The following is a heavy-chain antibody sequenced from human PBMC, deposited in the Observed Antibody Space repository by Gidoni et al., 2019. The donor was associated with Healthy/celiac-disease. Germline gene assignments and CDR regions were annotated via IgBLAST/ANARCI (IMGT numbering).Heavy chain of an antibody. D-gene: IGHD3-3*01. J-gene: IGHJ3*02. CDR1: GFTFRRYS. V-gene: IGHV3-21*01. Sequence: EVQLVDSGGGLVQPVGSLRLSCAASGFTFRRYSLTWVRQDPGKGLEWVSSISSSSSYIYYADSVKGRFNISRDNAKNSLYLQMNSLRAEDTAVYYCAREESWDFWSGYRGDRAFDIWGQGTMVTVSS. CDR2: ISSSSSYI. CDR3: AREESWDFWSGYRGDRAFDI.